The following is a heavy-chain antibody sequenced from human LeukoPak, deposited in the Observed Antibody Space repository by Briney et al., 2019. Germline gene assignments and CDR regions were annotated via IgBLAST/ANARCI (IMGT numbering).Heavy chain of an antibody. J-gene: IGHJ4*02. D-gene: IGHD3-10*01. V-gene: IGHV4-39*01. Sequence: PSETLSLTCTVSGGSISSSSYYWGWLRQPPGKGLEWIGSIYYSGSTYYNPSLKSRLTISVDTSKNQFSLKLSSVTAADTAVYYCAVITMVRGVINGGQGTLVTVSS. CDR2: IYYSGST. CDR1: GGSISSSSYY. CDR3: AVITMVRGVIN.